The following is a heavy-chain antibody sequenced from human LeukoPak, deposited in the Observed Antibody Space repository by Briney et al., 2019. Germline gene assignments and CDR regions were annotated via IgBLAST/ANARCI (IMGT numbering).Heavy chain of an antibody. CDR2: INSDGGST. CDR1: GFTFSSYW. CDR3: ARRIQGVAPYYFDY. Sequence: PGGSLRLSCTASGFTFSSYWMHWVRQAPGKGLVWVSRINSDGGSTSYADSVKGRFTIFRDNAKNTLYLQMNSLRAEDTAVYYCARRIQGVAPYYFDYWGQGTLVTVSS. V-gene: IGHV3-74*01. D-gene: IGHD2-15*01. J-gene: IGHJ4*02.